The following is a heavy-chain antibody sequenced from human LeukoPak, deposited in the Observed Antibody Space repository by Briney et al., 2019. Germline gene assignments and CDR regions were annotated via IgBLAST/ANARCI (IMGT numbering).Heavy chain of an antibody. J-gene: IGHJ6*02. CDR2: ISHDGSNK. V-gene: IGHV3-30*18. Sequence: GGSLRLSCAASGFTFSTYGMHWVRQAPGKGLELAAVISHDGSNKYYADSVKGRFTISRDNSKNTLYLQMHSLRAEDTAVYYCAKDGSGYYYYGMDVWGQGTTVTVSS. CDR1: GFTFSTYG. D-gene: IGHD2-15*01. CDR3: AKDGSGYYYYGMDV.